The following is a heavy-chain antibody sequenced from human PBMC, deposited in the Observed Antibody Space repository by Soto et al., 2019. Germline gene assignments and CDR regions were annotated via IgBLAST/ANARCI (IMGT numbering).Heavy chain of an antibody. D-gene: IGHD6-19*01. CDR1: GGSISSSSYY. CDR3: ARQSSGWYNWFDP. J-gene: IGHJ5*02. CDR2: IYYSGSI. Sequence: SETLSLTCSVSGGSISSSSYYWGWIRQPPGKGLEWIGSIYYSGSIYYNPSLKSRVTISVDTSKNQFSLKLSSVTAAETAVYYCARQSSGWYNWFDPWGQGTLVTLSS. V-gene: IGHV4-39*01.